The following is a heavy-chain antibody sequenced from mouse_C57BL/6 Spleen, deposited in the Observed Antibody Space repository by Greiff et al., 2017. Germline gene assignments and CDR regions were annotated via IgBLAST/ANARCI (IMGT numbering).Heavy chain of an antibody. CDR1: GYSITSGYD. J-gene: IGHJ4*01. CDR3: ARGGPNLYAMDY. Sequence: EVKLQESGPGMVKPSQSLSLTCTVTGYSITSGYDWHWIRHFPGNKLEWMGYISYSGSTNYNPSLKSRISITHDTSKNHFFLKLNSVTTEDTATYYCARGGPNLYAMDYWGQGTSVTVSS. D-gene: IGHD3-3*01. CDR2: ISYSGST. V-gene: IGHV3-1*01.